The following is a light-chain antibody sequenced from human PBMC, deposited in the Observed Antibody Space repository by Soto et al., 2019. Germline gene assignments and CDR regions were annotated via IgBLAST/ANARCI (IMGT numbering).Light chain of an antibody. CDR3: LQHNSYPRT. CDR2: AAS. CDR1: QGIRND. V-gene: IGKV1-17*01. Sequence: DIQMTQSPSSLSASVGDRVTITCRASQGIRNDLGWYQQKPGKAPKRLIYAASSLQSGVPSRFSGSGSGTEFTLTIXXXXXXXXATYYCLQHNSYPRTFGQGTKVEIK. J-gene: IGKJ1*01.